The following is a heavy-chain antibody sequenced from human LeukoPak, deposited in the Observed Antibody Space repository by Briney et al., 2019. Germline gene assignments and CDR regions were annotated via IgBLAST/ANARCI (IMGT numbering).Heavy chain of an antibody. CDR2: TYYRSKWYN. V-gene: IGHV6-1*01. D-gene: IGHD6-13*01. CDR1: GDSVSSNSAA. J-gene: IGHJ6*02. Sequence: SQTLSLTCATSGDSVSSNSAAWNWIRQSPSRGLEWLGRTYYRSKWYNDYAVSVKSRITINPDTSKNQFSLQLNSVTPEDTAVYYCARGLWQQLAGYYYYYGMDVWGQGTTVTVSS. CDR3: ARGLWQQLAGYYYYYGMDV.